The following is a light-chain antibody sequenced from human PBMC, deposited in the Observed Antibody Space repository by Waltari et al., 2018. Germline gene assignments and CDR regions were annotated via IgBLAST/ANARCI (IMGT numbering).Light chain of an antibody. CDR3: STWDDSLNGVM. V-gene: IGLV1-44*01. J-gene: IGLJ3*02. Sequence: QSVLTQPPSASGTPGQGVTISCSGSSSNIGSHTVTWYQQLPGTAPKLLIYTNNQRPSGVPDRFSGSKSGTSGSLAISGLQSEDEADYYCSTWDDSLNGVMFGGGTKLTVL. CDR1: SSNIGSHT. CDR2: TNN.